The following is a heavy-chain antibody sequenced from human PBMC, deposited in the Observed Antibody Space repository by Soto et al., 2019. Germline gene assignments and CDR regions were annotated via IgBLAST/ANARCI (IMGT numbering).Heavy chain of an antibody. CDR2: ISAHNGNT. V-gene: IGHV1-18*01. CDR1: GYAFTTYG. Sequence: QVHLVQSGAEVKKPGASVKVSCKGSGYAFTTYGITWVRQAPGQGLAWMGWISAHNGNTNSAQKLPGRVTVTRDTATSPAYMELRSLRSEDTAAYYWARGRYGDYWGQGALVTVSS. J-gene: IGHJ4*02. CDR3: ARGRYGDY. D-gene: IGHD1-1*01.